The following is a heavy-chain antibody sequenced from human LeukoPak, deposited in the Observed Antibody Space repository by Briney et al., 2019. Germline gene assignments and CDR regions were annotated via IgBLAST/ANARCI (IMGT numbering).Heavy chain of an antibody. D-gene: IGHD3/OR15-3a*01. V-gene: IGHV1-2*02. CDR3: ANDFGRIRRLGLVIVEYWFDL. Sequence: ASVKVSCTASEYSFSNYYMPWVRQAPGQGLEWMGWGNPNSGDTNYPQKFQGRVTMTVDTSITTAYMDLSGLTSDDMAVYYCANDFGRIRRLGLVIVEYWFDLLVQGTVVTVSS. CDR2: GNPNSGDT. J-gene: IGHJ5*02. CDR1: EYSFSNYY.